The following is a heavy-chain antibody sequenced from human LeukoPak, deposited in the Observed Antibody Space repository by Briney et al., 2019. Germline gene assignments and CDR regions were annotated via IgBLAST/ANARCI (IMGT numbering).Heavy chain of an antibody. CDR3: ARGFSSSWGHNWFDP. CDR1: GYTFTSYG. V-gene: IGHV1-18*01. D-gene: IGHD6-13*01. CDR2: ISAYNGNT. Sequence: ASVKVSCKASGYTFTSYGISWVRQAPGQGLEWMGWISAYNGNTNYAQKLQGRVTMTTDTSTRTAYMELRSLRSDDTAVYYCARGFSSSWGHNWFDPWGQGTLVTVSS. J-gene: IGHJ5*02.